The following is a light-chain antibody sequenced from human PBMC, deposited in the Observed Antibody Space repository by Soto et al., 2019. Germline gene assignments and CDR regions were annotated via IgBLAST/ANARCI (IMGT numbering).Light chain of an antibody. CDR1: QGIDTY. V-gene: IGKV1-9*01. Sequence: GDRVTITCRASQGIDTYLAWYQQKPGKAPKLLIYAASFLQSGVPSRFSGSGSGTEFTLTISSLQPEDFAAYYCQQLNTYPFIFGQGTRLEIK. CDR2: AAS. J-gene: IGKJ5*01. CDR3: QQLNTYPFI.